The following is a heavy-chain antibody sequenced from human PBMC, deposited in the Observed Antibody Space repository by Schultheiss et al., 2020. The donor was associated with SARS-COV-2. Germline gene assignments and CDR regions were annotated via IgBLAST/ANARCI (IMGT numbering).Heavy chain of an antibody. CDR3: ARGDYYDWGYFDY. D-gene: IGHD3-10*01. CDR1: GYSISSGGYY. V-gene: IGHV4-61*08. J-gene: IGHJ4*02. CDR2: IYYSGST. Sequence: SETLSLTCAVSGYSISSGGYYWSWIRQHPGKGLGWIGYIYYSGSTNYNPSLKSRVTISVDTSKNQFSLKLSSVTAADTAVYYCARGDYYDWGYFDYWGQGALVTVAS.